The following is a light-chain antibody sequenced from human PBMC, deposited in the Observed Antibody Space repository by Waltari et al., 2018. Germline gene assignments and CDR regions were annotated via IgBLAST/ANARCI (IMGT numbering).Light chain of an antibody. J-gene: IGLJ1*01. CDR2: DVS. CDR1: SRDVAAFNY. V-gene: IGLV2-8*01. Sequence: QSALTQPPSASGSPGQSVTISCTGTSRDVAAFNYVPWYQKHPGKAPKLIIYDVSERPSGVPDRFSGSKSGNTASLTVSGLQADDEADYYCSSFAGGNIYVFGTGTTVTVL. CDR3: SSFAGGNIYV.